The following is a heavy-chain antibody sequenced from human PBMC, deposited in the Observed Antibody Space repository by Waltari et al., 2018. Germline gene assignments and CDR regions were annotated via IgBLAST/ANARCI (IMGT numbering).Heavy chain of an antibody. J-gene: IGHJ4*02. D-gene: IGHD6-19*01. CDR3: AIAYSSGWYGDQYYFDY. V-gene: IGHV4-39*07. Sequence: QLQLQESGPGLVKPSETLSLTYTVSGGSISSSSYYWGWIRQPPGKGLEWIGSIYYSGSTYYNPSLKSRVTISVDTSKNQFSLKLSSVTAADTAVYYCAIAYSSGWYGDQYYFDYWGQGTLVTVSS. CDR2: IYYSGST. CDR1: GGSISSSSYY.